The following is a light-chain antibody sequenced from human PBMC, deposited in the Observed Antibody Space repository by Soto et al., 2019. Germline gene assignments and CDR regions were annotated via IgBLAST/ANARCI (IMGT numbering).Light chain of an antibody. V-gene: IGLV4-69*01. CDR2: LSTDGSF. Sequence: QPVLTQSPSASASLGASVKLTCTLSSGHSTYAVAWHQQQPEKGPRYLMRLSTDGSFRKGDGIPDRFSGSSSGAERYLTISSLQSEDEADYYCQTWGRGVVVFGGGTKVTVL. J-gene: IGLJ2*01. CDR1: SGHSTYA. CDR3: QTWGRGVVV.